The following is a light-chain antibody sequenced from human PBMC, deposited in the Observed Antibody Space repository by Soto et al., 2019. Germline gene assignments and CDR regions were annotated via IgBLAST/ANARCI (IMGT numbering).Light chain of an antibody. Sequence: QAVVTQEPSLTVSPGGTVTLTCASSTGAVTSVSYPNWVQQKPGQAPRALIYSTSNSHSWTPARFSGSLLGGKAALTLSGVQPEDEAVYYCLLHFGSAQVFGGGTKLTVL. CDR3: LLHFGSAQV. CDR1: TGAVTSVSY. V-gene: IGLV7-43*01. CDR2: STS. J-gene: IGLJ3*02.